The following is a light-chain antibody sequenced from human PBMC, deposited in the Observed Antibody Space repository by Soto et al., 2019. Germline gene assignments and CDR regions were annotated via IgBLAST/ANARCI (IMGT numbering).Light chain of an antibody. Sequence: DIQMTQSPSSLSASVGDRVTITWRPIHDVSSWLAWYQQKPGKAPKLLIYAASSLQSGVPSRFSGSGSGTDFTLTISSLQPEDFATYYCQQSYNIVTFGGGTKVDI. V-gene: IGKV1D-12*01. CDR3: QQSYNIVT. J-gene: IGKJ4*01. CDR1: HDVSSW. CDR2: AAS.